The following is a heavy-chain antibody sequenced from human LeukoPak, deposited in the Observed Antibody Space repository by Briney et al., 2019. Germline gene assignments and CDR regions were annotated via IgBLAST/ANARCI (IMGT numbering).Heavy chain of an antibody. Sequence: ASVKVSCTASGYTFSGHYMRWVRQAPGQGLEWMGWIYPNSGGTNYAQKFQGRVTMTRDTSISTAYMELRRLKSDDTAIYYCARVVGFGDYPFDYWGQGTLVTVSS. CDR2: IYPNSGGT. CDR3: ARVVGFGDYPFDY. CDR1: GYTFSGHY. D-gene: IGHD4-17*01. J-gene: IGHJ4*02. V-gene: IGHV1-2*02.